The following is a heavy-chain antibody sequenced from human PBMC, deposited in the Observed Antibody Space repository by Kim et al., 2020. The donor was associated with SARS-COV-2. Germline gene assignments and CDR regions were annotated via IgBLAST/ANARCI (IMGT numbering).Heavy chain of an antibody. CDR2: IYHSGST. Sequence: SETLSLTCAVSGGSISSGGYSWSWIRQPPGKGLEWIGYIYHSGSTYYNPSLKSRVTISVDRSKNQFSLKLSSVTAADTAVYYCARVTHTSHLLYYYYGMDVWGQGTTVTVSS. V-gene: IGHV4-30-2*01. J-gene: IGHJ6*02. D-gene: IGHD2-2*01. CDR1: GGSISSGGYS. CDR3: ARVTHTSHLLYYYYGMDV.